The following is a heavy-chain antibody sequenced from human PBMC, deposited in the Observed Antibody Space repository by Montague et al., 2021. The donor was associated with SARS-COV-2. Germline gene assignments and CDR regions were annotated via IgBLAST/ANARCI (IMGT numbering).Heavy chain of an antibody. J-gene: IGHJ4*02. V-gene: IGHV4-61*02. CDR2: ISISGST. D-gene: IGHD6-19*01. CDR1: GGSISSGSYY. CDR3: ARDIAVAGLFDY. Sequence: TLSLTCTVYGGSISSGSYYWIWIRPPAGKGLEWIGRISISGSTNYNPSLKSRVTISVDTSKNQFSLKLSSVTAADTAVYYCARDIAVAGLFDYWGQGTLVTVSS.